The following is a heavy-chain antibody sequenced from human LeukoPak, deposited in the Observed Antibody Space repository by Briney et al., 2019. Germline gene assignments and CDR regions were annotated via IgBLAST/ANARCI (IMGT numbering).Heavy chain of an antibody. D-gene: IGHD3-3*01. CDR2: INPSSGDT. CDR3: ERGGGTVFGVLND. V-gene: IGHV1-2*02. CDR1: GYTFTGYY. J-gene: IGHJ4*02. Sequence: ASVKVSCTASGYTFTGYYMHWVRQAPGQGLEWMGWINPSSGDTNYAQKFQDRVTMTRDTSISTAYMELTRLRSDDTAIYYCERGGGTVFGVLNDWGQGTLVTVSP.